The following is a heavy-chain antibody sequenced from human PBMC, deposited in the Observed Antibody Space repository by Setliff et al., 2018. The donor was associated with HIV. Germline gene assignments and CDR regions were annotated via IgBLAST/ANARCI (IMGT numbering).Heavy chain of an antibody. J-gene: IGHJ6*04. V-gene: IGHV4-61*01. D-gene: IGHD3-10*01. CDR3: TRRGADSYYPRPLDV. CDR2: IFYSGST. Sequence: SETLSLTCTVSGGSVSTGNYYWNWIRLPPGKGLEWIGYIFYSGSTNYNPSLKSRVTISADTSKNQFSLRLNSVTAADTAIYYCTRRGADSYYPRPLDVWGKGTTVTVSS. CDR1: GGSVSTGNYY.